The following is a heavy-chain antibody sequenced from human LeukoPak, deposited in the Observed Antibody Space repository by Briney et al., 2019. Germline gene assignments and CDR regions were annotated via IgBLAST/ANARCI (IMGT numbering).Heavy chain of an antibody. J-gene: IGHJ3*02. CDR2: MNPISGNT. Sequence: ASVKVSCKASGYTFTSYDINWVRQATGQGLEWMGWMNPISGNTGYAQKFQGRVTMTRNTSISTAYMELSSLRSEDTAVYYCARGFLTNIDAFDIWGQGTMVTVSS. V-gene: IGHV1-8*01. CDR3: ARGFLTNIDAFDI. D-gene: IGHD3-9*01. CDR1: GYTFTSYD.